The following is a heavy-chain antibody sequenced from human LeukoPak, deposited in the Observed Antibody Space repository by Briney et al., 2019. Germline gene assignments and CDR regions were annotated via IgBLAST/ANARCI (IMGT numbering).Heavy chain of an antibody. V-gene: IGHV3-74*01. J-gene: IGHJ4*02. CDR3: ARWDGYGSFDY. Sequence: SGRSLRLSCAASGFTFSGYWMHWVRHAPRKGLVWVSRINSDGSSTSYADSVTGRFTLSRDNAKNTLYLKMNSLRAEDTAVYYGARWDGYGSFDYWGQGTLVTVSS. CDR1: GFTFSGYW. CDR2: INSDGSST. D-gene: IGHD5-24*01.